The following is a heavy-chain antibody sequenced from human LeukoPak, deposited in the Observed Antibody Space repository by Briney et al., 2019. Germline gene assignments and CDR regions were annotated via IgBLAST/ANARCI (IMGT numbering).Heavy chain of an antibody. Sequence: SETLSPTCTVSGGSISSPYWSWIRQPPGKGLEWIGYIYYSGSTNYNPSLKSRVTISVDTSKNQFSLKLSSVTAADTAVYYCARTSSGFRYGMDVWGQGTTVTVSS. CDR3: ARTSSGFRYGMDV. D-gene: IGHD3-10*01. CDR1: GGSISSPY. CDR2: IYYSGST. V-gene: IGHV4-59*11. J-gene: IGHJ6*02.